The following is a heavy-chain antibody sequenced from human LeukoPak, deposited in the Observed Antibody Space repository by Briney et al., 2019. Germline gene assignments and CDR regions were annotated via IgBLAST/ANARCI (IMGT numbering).Heavy chain of an antibody. V-gene: IGHV3-21*01. CDR1: AFSLSAYN. CDR2: ISYTGTYI. Sequence: GGSLRLSCAASAFSLSAYNMNWVRQAPGKGLEWVSSISYTGTYIYYADSVKGRFTISRDNAQNSLYLQMNSLRAEDTAVYYCARVLRFLEHNNWSDPWGQGTLVTVSS. CDR3: ARVLRFLEHNNWSDP. D-gene: IGHD3-3*01. J-gene: IGHJ5*02.